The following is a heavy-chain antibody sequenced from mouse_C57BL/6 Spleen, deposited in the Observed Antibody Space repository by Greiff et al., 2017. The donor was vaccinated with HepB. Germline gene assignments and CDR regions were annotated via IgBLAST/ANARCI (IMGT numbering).Heavy chain of an antibody. V-gene: IGHV1-80*01. CDR1: GYAFSSYW. J-gene: IGHJ2*01. D-gene: IGHD1-1*01. CDR2: IYPGDGDT. CDR3: ARVTTVVATNFDY. Sequence: QVQLQQSGAELVKPGASVKISCKASGYAFSSYWMNWVKQRPGKGLEWIGQIYPGDGDTNYNGKFKGKATLTADKSSSTAYMKLSSLTSEDSAVYFCARVTTVVATNFDYWGQGTTLTVSS.